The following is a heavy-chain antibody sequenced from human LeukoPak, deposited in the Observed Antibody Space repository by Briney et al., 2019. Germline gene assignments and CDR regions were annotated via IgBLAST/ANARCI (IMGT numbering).Heavy chain of an antibody. V-gene: IGHV3-33*01. Sequence: GGSLRLSCAASGFTFSSYGIHWVRQVPGKGLEWLAVIWYDGSIKYYAESVKGRFTISRDNSKNTLYLQMNSLRAEDTAMYYCARDLSIVRGHPYFDQWGQGTLVTVSS. CDR2: IWYDGSIK. J-gene: IGHJ4*02. CDR3: ARDLSIVRGHPYFDQ. CDR1: GFTFSSYG. D-gene: IGHD3-10*01.